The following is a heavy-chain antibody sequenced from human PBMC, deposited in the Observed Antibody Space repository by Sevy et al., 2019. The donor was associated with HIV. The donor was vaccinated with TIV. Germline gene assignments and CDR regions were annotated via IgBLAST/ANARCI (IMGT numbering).Heavy chain of an antibody. CDR2: IYYSGST. J-gene: IGHJ6*02. CDR1: GGSISSSSYY. V-gene: IGHV4-39*01. D-gene: IGHD2-2*01. CDR3: ARHWAFCSSTSCPWEYYYYGMVV. Sequence: SETLSLTCTVSGGSISSSSYYWGWIRQPPGKGLEWIGSIYYSGSTYYNPSLKCRVTISVDTSKNQFSLKLSSVTAADTAVHYCARHWAFCSSTSCPWEYYYYGMVVWGQGTTVTDSS.